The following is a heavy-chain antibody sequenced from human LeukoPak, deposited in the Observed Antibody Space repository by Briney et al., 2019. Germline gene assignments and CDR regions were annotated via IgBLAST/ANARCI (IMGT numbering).Heavy chain of an antibody. CDR1: GFTSSDHY. J-gene: IGHJ4*02. Sequence: GGSLRLSCAASGFTSSDHYMDWVRQSPGKGLEWVGRTKDKPSSYITDYAASVRGRFTISRDVSKNSVYLQMNDLKTDDTAVYYCVTWHFERASYWGQGTLVTVSS. CDR2: TKDKPSSYIT. CDR3: VTWHFERASY. D-gene: IGHD3-3*02. V-gene: IGHV3-72*01.